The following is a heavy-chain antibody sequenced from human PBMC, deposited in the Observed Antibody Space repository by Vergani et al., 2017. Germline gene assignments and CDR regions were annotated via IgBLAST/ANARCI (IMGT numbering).Heavy chain of an antibody. CDR2: INHSGST. CDR3: ARGPSRQVYYYYYGMDV. D-gene: IGHD2-2*01. Sequence: QVQLQQWGAGLLKPSETLSLTCAVYGGSFSGYYWGWIRQPPGKGLEWIGEINHSGSTNYNPSLKSRVTISVDTSKNQFSLKLSSVTAADTAVYYCARGPSRQVYYYYYGMDVWGQGTTVTVSS. J-gene: IGHJ6*02. CDR1: GGSFSGYY. V-gene: IGHV4-34*01.